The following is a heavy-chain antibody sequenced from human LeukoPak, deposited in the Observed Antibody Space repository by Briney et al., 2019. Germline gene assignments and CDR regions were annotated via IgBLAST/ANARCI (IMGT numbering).Heavy chain of an antibody. J-gene: IGHJ4*02. D-gene: IGHD3-22*01. CDR1: GFTFSSYA. CDR3: AKDGAYYDSSGYWDFDY. CDR2: ISGSGGST. Sequence: GGSLRLSCAASGFTFSSYAMSWVRRAPGKGLEWVSAISGSGGSTYYADSVKGRFTISRDNSKNTLYLQMNSLRAEDTAVYYCAKDGAYYDSSGYWDFDYWGQGALVTVSS. V-gene: IGHV3-23*01.